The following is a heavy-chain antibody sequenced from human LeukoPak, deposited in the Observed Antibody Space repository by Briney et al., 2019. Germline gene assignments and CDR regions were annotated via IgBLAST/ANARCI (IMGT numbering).Heavy chain of an antibody. J-gene: IGHJ3*02. CDR2: IYYSGST. CDR1: GGSISSSSYY. CDR3: ARKYDFWSGYYAFDI. Sequence: SETLSLTCTVSGGSISSSSYYWGWIRQPPGKGLEWIGSIYYSGSTYYNPSLKSRVTISVDTSKNHFSLKLSSVTVADTAVYYCARKYDFWSGYYAFDIWGQGTMVTVSA. V-gene: IGHV4-39*02. D-gene: IGHD3-3*01.